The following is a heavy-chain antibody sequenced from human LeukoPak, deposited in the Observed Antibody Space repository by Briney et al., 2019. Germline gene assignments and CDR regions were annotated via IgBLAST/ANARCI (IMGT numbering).Heavy chain of an antibody. V-gene: IGHV3-21*04. CDR2: ISTNSAFI. CDR3: AKTRGVAGYDY. CDR1: GFTFINYS. J-gene: IGHJ4*02. Sequence: GGSLRLSCTASGFTFINYSMNWVRQAPGKGLEWVSSISTNSAFIYYADSVRGRFTISRDNTKNTLYLQMNSLRAEDTAVYYCAKTRGVAGYDYWGQGTLVTVSS. D-gene: IGHD6-19*01.